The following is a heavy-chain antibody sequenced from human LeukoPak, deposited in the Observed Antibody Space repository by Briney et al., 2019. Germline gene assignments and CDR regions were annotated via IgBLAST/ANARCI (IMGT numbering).Heavy chain of an antibody. CDR3: ASHNYGGYFDY. CDR1: GFTFRSYW. CDR2: IKQDGSEK. J-gene: IGHJ4*02. V-gene: IGHV3-7*01. D-gene: IGHD3-16*01. Sequence: GGSLRLSCAASGFTFRSYWMSWVRQAPGKGLEWVANIKQDGSEKYYVDSVKGRFTISRDNAKNSLYLQLNSLRAEDTAVYYCASHNYGGYFDYWGQGTLVTVSS.